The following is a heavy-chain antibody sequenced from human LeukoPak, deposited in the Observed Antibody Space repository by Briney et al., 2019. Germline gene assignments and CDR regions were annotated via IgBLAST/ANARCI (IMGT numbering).Heavy chain of an antibody. J-gene: IGHJ3*02. D-gene: IGHD3-10*01. CDR3: ARGMVRGVIGGGAFDI. CDR2: IIPIFGTA. Sequence: SVKVSCKASGGTFSNYAITWVRQAPGQGLEWMGGIIPIFGTANYAQKFQGRVTITADKSTSTAYMELSSLRSEDTAVYYCARGMVRGVIGGGAFDIWGQGTMVTVSS. V-gene: IGHV1-69*06. CDR1: GGTFSNYA.